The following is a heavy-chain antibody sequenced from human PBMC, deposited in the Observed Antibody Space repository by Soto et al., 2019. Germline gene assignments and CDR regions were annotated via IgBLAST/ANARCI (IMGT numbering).Heavy chain of an antibody. J-gene: IGHJ6*02. CDR1: GVSISSGGYS. V-gene: IGHV4-30-2*05. CDR3: AASCVACGGFNYYGMDV. CDR2: IYHSGST. Sequence: PSETLSLTCAVSGVSISSGGYSWSWIRQPPGKGLEWIGYIYHSGSTYYNPSLKSRVTISVDTSKNQFSLKLSSVTAADTAVYYCAASCVACGGFNYYGMDVWGQGTTVTVSS. D-gene: IGHD5-12*01.